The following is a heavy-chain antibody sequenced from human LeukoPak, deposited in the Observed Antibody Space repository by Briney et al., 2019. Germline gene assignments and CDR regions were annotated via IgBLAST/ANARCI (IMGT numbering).Heavy chain of an antibody. V-gene: IGHV1-46*01. CDR3: ARETDDFWRGYQGMDV. D-gene: IGHD3-3*01. Sequence: ASVTVSCKASGYTFTSYYMHWVRQAPGQGLEWMGIINPSGGSTSYAQKFQGRVTMTRDTSTSTVYMELSSLRSEDTAVCYCARETDDFWRGYQGMDVWGQGTTVTVSS. CDR1: GYTFTSYY. J-gene: IGHJ6*02. CDR2: INPSGGST.